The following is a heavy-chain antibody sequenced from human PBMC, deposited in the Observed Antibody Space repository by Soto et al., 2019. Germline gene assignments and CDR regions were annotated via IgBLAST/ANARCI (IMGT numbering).Heavy chain of an antibody. CDR2: ISPKSGGT. CDR3: ARPPGYISDWYYFDL. D-gene: IGHD6-19*01. J-gene: IGHJ4*02. CDR1: GYTFIDYY. V-gene: IGHV1-2*02. Sequence: QVQLVQSGAEVKKPGASVKVSCEASGYTFIDYYMHWVRQAPGQGFEWMGRISPKSGGTNYAQKFQGRVTMTWDTSLNIAYMELSSLMSQDTAVYYCARPPGYISDWYYFDLWGQGTLVTVSS.